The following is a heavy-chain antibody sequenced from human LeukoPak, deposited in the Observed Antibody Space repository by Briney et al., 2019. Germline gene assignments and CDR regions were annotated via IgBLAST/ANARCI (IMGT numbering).Heavy chain of an antibody. J-gene: IGHJ4*02. V-gene: IGHV3-23*01. D-gene: IGHD4-17*01. CDR2: ISGSGGST. CDR1: GFIFSSYA. CDR3: AKDLPDYGDYIEGY. Sequence: GGSLRLSCAASGFIFSSYAVRWVRQAPGKGLEWVSDISGSGGSTYYADSVKGRFTISRDNSKNTLYLQMNSLRAEDTAVYYCAKDLPDYGDYIEGYWGQGTLVTVSS.